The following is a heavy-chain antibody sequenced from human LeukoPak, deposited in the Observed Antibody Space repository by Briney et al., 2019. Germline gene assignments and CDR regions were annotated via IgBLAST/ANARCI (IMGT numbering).Heavy chain of an antibody. D-gene: IGHD2-2*01. CDR1: GFTFSSYA. J-gene: IGHJ6*02. V-gene: IGHV3-23*01. CDR3: ASPVVPAPYYYYGMDV. Sequence: GGSLRLSCAASGFTFSSYAMSWVRQAPGKGLEWVPAISGSGGSTYYADSVKGRFTISRDNSKNTLYLQMNSLRAEDTAVYYCASPVVPAPYYYYGMDVWGQGTTVTVS. CDR2: ISGSGGST.